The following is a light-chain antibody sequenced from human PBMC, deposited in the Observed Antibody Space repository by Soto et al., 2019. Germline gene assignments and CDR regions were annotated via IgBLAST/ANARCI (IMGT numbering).Light chain of an antibody. J-gene: IGLJ3*02. CDR3: QSYDSTLSGSRV. Sequence: QSVLTQPPSVSGAPGQRVTIPCTGSGSNIGVDYEVHWYQQLPGTAPKLLIYAHTNRPSGVPDRFSASTSGTSASLAITGLQAEDEADYYCQSYDSTLSGSRVFGGGTKLTVL. CDR2: AHT. CDR1: GSNIGVDYE. V-gene: IGLV1-40*01.